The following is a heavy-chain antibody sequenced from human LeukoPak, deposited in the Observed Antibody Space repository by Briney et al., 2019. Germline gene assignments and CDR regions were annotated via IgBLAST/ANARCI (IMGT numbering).Heavy chain of an antibody. CDR2: IYPGDSDT. J-gene: IGHJ3*02. Sequence: GESLMISCKGSGYSFTSYWIGWVRQMPGKGLEWMGIIYPGDSDTRYSPSFQGQVTISADKSISTAYLQWSSLKASDTAMYYCATSVYDTTDAFDIWGQGTMVTVSS. D-gene: IGHD3-9*01. CDR3: ATSVYDTTDAFDI. CDR1: GYSFTSYW. V-gene: IGHV5-51*01.